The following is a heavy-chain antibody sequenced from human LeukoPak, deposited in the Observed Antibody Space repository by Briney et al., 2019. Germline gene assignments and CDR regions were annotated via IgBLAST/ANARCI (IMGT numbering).Heavy chain of an antibody. J-gene: IGHJ4*02. Sequence: PGGSLRLSCAASGFTVSSNYMSWVRQAPGKGLEWVSIIYSGGSTFYSDSVKGRFTISRDNSKNTLYLQMNSLRAEDTAVYYCAKDLARFLEWLSFDYWGQGTLVTVSS. CDR1: GFTVSSNY. CDR3: AKDLARFLEWLSFDY. CDR2: IYSGGST. D-gene: IGHD3-3*01. V-gene: IGHV3-53*01.